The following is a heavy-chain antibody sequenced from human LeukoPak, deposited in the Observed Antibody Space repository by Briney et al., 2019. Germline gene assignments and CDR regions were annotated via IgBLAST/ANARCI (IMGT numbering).Heavy chain of an antibody. J-gene: IGHJ5*02. Sequence: SQTLSLTCTVSGGSISSGGYYWSWIRQHPGKGLEWIGYIYYSGSTYYNPSLKSRVTISVDTSKNQFSLKLSSVTAADTAVYYCARGWDERLAIFGVRPWWFDPWGQGTLVTVSS. CDR1: GGSISSGGYY. V-gene: IGHV4-31*03. CDR3: ARGWDERLAIFGVRPWWFDP. D-gene: IGHD3-3*01. CDR2: IYYSGST.